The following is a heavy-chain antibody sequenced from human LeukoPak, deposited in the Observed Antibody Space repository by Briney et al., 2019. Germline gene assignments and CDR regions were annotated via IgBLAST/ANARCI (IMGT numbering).Heavy chain of an antibody. CDR3: ARGYGLVLRFLEWFYWFDP. D-gene: IGHD3-3*01. V-gene: IGHV4-34*01. CDR1: GGSFSGYY. Sequence: PSETLSLTCAVYGGSFSGYYWSWIRQPPGKGLEWIGEINHSGSTNYNPSLKSRVTISVGTSKNQFSLKLSSVTAADTAVYYCARGYGLVLRFLEWFYWFDPWGQGTLVTVSS. J-gene: IGHJ5*02. CDR2: INHSGST.